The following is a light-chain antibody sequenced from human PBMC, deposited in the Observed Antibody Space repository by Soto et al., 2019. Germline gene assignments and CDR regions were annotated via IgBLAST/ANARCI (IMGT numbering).Light chain of an antibody. CDR2: DVS. Sequence: EIVLTQSPVTLSLSPGERATLSCRAIQSLSTYSLAWYQQKPGQAPRLLIYDVSNRASGIPARFSGSGSETDFTLTISSLEPEDFAVYYCQQYNRWPLITFGQGTRLEIK. CDR1: QSLSTY. J-gene: IGKJ5*01. CDR3: QQYNRWPLIT. V-gene: IGKV3-11*01.